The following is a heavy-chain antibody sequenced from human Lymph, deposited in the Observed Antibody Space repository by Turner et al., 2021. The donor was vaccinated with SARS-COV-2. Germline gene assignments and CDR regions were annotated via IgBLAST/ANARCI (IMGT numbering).Heavy chain of an antibody. CDR3: ARGRSAAGFWYFDL. V-gene: IGHV4-31*03. J-gene: IGHJ2*01. CDR2: IYYSGST. CDR1: GGSISSGGYY. D-gene: IGHD6-13*01. Sequence: QVQLQESGPGLVKPSQTLSLTCTVSGGSISSGGYYWSWIRQHPGKGLEWIGYIYYSGSTYHNPSLNSRVTISVDTSKNQFSLKLSSVTAADTAVYYCARGRSAAGFWYFDLWGRGTLVTVSS.